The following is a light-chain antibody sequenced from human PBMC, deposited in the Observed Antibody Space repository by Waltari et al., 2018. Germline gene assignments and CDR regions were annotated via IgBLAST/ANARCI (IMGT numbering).Light chain of an antibody. V-gene: IGKV3-11*01. CDR2: DAS. CDR1: QSVSSY. Sequence: EIVLTQSPATLSLSPGESATLSCRASQSVSSYLSWYQQKPGQAPRHLMYDASKRATGIPARFSGIGAGTDVTLTISSRESEDFSVYYCQQRARWLTFGGGTKVETK. J-gene: IGKJ4*01. CDR3: QQRARWLT.